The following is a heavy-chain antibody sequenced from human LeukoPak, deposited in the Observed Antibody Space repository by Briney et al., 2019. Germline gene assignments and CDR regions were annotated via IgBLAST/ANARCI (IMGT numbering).Heavy chain of an antibody. V-gene: IGHV3-23*01. CDR2: ISGSGGST. CDR3: AKVGGGGTMIYYYYYYMDV. D-gene: IGHD2-15*01. J-gene: IGHJ6*03. Sequence: GGSLRLSCAASGFTVNNYAMSWVRQAPGKGLEWVSGISGSGGSTYYADSVKGRFTISRDNSKNTLYLQMNSLRAEDTAVYYCAKVGGGGTMIYYYYYYMDVWGKGTTVTISS. CDR1: GFTVNNYA.